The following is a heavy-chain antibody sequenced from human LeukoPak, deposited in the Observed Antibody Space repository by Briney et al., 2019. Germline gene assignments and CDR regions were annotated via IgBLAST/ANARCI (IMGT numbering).Heavy chain of an antibody. Sequence: GGSLRLSCAASGFTFSTYWMHWVRQAPGKGLVWLSRIHRDGTPTDYADSVRGRFTISRDNAKNTLDLQMNALGVEDTAVYYCVREQEAGGNWFFDLWGRGTLVTVSS. V-gene: IGHV3-74*01. CDR2: IHRDGTPT. D-gene: IGHD6-13*01. CDR3: VREQEAGGNWFFDL. CDR1: GFTFSTYW. J-gene: IGHJ2*01.